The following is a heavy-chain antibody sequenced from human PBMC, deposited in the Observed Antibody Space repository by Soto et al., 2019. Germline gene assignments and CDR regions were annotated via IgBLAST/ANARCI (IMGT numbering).Heavy chain of an antibody. V-gene: IGHV3-48*01. CDR1: GFTFNSYT. D-gene: IGHD6-19*01. J-gene: IGHJ4*02. CDR2: ISSSSSTI. CDR3: ERVKQWLVQGAFDS. Sequence: GGSLRLSCAASGFTFNSYTMNWVRQAPGKGLEWVSYISSSSSTIYYADSVKGRFTISRDNAKNSLYLQMNSLRAEDTAVYYCERVKQWLVQGAFDSWGQGTLVTVSS.